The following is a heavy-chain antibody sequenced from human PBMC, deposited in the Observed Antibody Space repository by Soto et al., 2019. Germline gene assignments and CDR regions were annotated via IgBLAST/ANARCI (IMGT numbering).Heavy chain of an antibody. CDR3: ARGGDVVVVAASSYYYYYMDV. J-gene: IGHJ6*03. CDR2: ISAYNGNT. D-gene: IGHD2-15*01. V-gene: IGHV1-18*01. Sequence: QVQLVQSGAEVKKPWASVKVSCKASGYTFTSYGISWVRQAPGQGLEWMGWISAYNGNTNYAQKLQGRVTMTTDTSTSTAYMELRSLRSDDTAVYYCARGGDVVVVAASSYYYYYMDVWGKGTTVTVSS. CDR1: GYTFTSYG.